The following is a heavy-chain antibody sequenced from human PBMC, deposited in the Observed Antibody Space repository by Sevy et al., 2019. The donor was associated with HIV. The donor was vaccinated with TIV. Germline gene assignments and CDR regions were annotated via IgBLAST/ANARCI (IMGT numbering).Heavy chain of an antibody. CDR1: GFIFSRYG. Sequence: GGSLRLSCKASGFIFSRYGVHWVRQAPGKGLEWVASIFNDGKTKYYGDPVKGRFTISRDDSKNTLYLQMDGRRAEDTAGYYCARESGSDWYLDYWGQGTLVTVSS. CDR2: IFNDGKTK. D-gene: IGHD2-21*02. J-gene: IGHJ4*02. V-gene: IGHV3-33*01. CDR3: ARESGSDWYLDY.